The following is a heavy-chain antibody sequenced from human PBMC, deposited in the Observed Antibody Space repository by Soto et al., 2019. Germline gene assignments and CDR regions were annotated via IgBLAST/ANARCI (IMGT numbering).Heavy chain of an antibody. CDR3: AKTSGSGSYYLLVDY. CDR2: ISGSGGST. Sequence: EVQLLESGGGLVQPGGSLRLSCAASGFTFSSYAMSWVRQAPGKGLEWVSAISGSGGSTYYADSVKGRFTISRDNSKNTLYLQMNSLRAEDTAVYYSAKTSGSGSYYLLVDYWGQGTLVTVSS. J-gene: IGHJ4*02. CDR1: GFTFSSYA. V-gene: IGHV3-23*01. D-gene: IGHD1-26*01.